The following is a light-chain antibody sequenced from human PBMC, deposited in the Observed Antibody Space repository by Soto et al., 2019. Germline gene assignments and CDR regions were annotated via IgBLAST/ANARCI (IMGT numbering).Light chain of an antibody. V-gene: IGKV3-15*01. CDR3: QQYNNWPRT. CDR1: QSISSN. Sequence: EVVMTQSTATLSVSPGERATLSCRASQSISSNLAWYQQKPGQAPGLLFYGASARATGIPARFSGSGSGTEFTLTISSLQSEDFAVYYCQQYNNWPRTFGQGTRLEIK. CDR2: GAS. J-gene: IGKJ5*01.